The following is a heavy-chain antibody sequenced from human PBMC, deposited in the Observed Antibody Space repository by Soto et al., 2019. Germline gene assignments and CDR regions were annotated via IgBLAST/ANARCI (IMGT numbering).Heavy chain of an antibody. V-gene: IGHV4-31*03. J-gene: IGHJ4*02. CDR2: IYYSGST. CDR1: GGSISSGGYY. CDR3: ARTSKYCSSTSCYRVVDY. D-gene: IGHD2-2*02. Sequence: LSLTCTVSGGSISSGGYYWSWIRQHPGKGLEWIGYIYYSGSTYYNPSLKSRVTISVDTSKNQFSLKLSSVTAADTAVYYCARTSKYCSSTSCYRVVDYWGQGTLVTVSS.